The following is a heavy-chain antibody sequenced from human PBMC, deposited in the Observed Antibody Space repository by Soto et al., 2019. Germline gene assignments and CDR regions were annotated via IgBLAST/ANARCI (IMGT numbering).Heavy chain of an antibody. D-gene: IGHD1-26*01. CDR2: INHSGSA. CDR3: ARSPLRDGSNSFPRTFDY. CDR1: GGSMRSYS. Sequence: SETLSHTCTVSGGSMRSYSWSWFRPPPGGRLELIGCINHSGSADYSPSLKSRITMSVDTSKNQFSLKVSSVTAADTAVYYCARSPLRDGSNSFPRTFDYWGQGTMVTVSS. J-gene: IGHJ4*02. V-gene: IGHV4-59*04.